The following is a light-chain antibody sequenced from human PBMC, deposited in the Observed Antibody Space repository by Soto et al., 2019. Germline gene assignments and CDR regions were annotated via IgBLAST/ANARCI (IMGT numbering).Light chain of an antibody. CDR3: CSYAGTYTVV. J-gene: IGLJ2*01. CDR2: DVS. V-gene: IGLV2-11*01. Sequence: QSALTQPRSVSGSPGQSVTISCTGSSSDVRDYNYVSWYQHHPGKAPKLMIYDVSKRPSGVPGRFSGSKSGNTASLTISGLQADDEADYYCCSYAGTYTVVFGGGTQLTVL. CDR1: SSDVRDYNY.